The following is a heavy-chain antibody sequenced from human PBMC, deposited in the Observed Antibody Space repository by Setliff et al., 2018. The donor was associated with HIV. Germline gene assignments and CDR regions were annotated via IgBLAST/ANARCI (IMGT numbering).Heavy chain of an antibody. D-gene: IGHD6-13*01. J-gene: IGHJ4*02. Sequence: SETLSLTCTVSGGSISFGCYYWSWIRQPAGKGLEWIGRVHTSGSTSYSPSLKSRVTISIDTSKNQFSLELTSLIAADTAVYYCAREECTSWPRVHYWGQGALVTVSS. CDR2: VHTSGST. CDR1: GGSISFGCYY. V-gene: IGHV4-61*02. CDR3: AREECTSWPRVHY.